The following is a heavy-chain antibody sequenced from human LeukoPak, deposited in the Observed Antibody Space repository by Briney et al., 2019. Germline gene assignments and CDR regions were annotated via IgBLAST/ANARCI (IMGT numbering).Heavy chain of an antibody. CDR1: GGSFSGYY. D-gene: IGHD6-19*01. Sequence: AETLSLTCAVYGGSFSGYYWSWIRQPPGKGLEWIGEINHSGSTNYNPSLKSRVTISVDTSKNQFSPKLSSVTAADTAVYYCARGKPNSSGWYHYYYMDVWGKGTTVTVSS. CDR3: ARGKPNSSGWYHYYYMDV. V-gene: IGHV4-34*01. CDR2: INHSGST. J-gene: IGHJ6*03.